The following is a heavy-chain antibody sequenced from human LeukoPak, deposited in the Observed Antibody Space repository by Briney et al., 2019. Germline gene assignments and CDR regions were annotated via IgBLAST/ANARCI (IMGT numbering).Heavy chain of an antibody. Sequence: GGSLRLSCAASGFTFSSYSMNWVRQAPGKGLEWVSSISSSSSYIYYADSVKGRFTISRDNAKNSLYLQMNSLRAEDTAVYYCARVVEMVRGVITIMGDAFDIWGQGTMVTVSS. D-gene: IGHD3-10*01. CDR2: ISSSSSYI. J-gene: IGHJ3*02. V-gene: IGHV3-21*01. CDR1: GFTFSSYS. CDR3: ARVVEMVRGVITIMGDAFDI.